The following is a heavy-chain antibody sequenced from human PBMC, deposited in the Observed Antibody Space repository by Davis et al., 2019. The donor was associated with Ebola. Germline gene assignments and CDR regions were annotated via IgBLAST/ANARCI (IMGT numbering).Heavy chain of an antibody. CDR3: ARDFDFWSGYLSTYFDY. V-gene: IGHV1-2*06. Sequence: AASVKVSCKASGYTFTNYGITWVRQAPGQGLEWMGRINPNSGGTNYAQKFQGRVTMTRDTSISTAYMELSRLRSDDTAVYYCARDFDFWSGYLSTYFDYWGQGTLVTVSS. CDR1: GYTFTNYG. CDR2: INPNSGGT. J-gene: IGHJ4*02. D-gene: IGHD3-3*01.